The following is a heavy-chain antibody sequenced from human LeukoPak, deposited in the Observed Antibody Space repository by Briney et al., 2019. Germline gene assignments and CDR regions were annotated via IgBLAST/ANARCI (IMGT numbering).Heavy chain of an antibody. Sequence: SETLSLTCTVSGGSISSYYWSWIRQPPGKGLEWMGYIYYSGSTNYNPSLKSRVTISVDTSKNQFPLKLSSVTAADTAVYYCARERRDGYRRFDYWGQGTLVTVSS. J-gene: IGHJ4*02. D-gene: IGHD5-24*01. CDR1: GGSISSYY. CDR3: ARERRDGYRRFDY. CDR2: IYYSGST. V-gene: IGHV4-59*12.